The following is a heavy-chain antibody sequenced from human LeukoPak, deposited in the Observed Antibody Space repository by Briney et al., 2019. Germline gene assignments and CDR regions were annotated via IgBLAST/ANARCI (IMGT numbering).Heavy chain of an antibody. CDR1: GFTVSSNY. CDR2: IYSGGST. CDR3: AKPLSGDYFPLDY. V-gene: IGHV3-53*01. D-gene: IGHD1-26*01. Sequence: GGSLRLSCAASGFTVSSNYMSWVRQAPGKGLEWVSVIYSGGSTYYADSVKGRFTISRDNSKNTLYLQMNSLRAEDTAVYYCAKPLSGDYFPLDYWGQGTLVTVSS. J-gene: IGHJ4*02.